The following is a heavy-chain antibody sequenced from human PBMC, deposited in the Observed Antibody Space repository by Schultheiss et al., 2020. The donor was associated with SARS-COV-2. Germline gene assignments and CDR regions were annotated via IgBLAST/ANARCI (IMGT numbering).Heavy chain of an antibody. CDR1: GFTFSSYA. CDR3: ARDATLEWLFADPIVDWYFDL. J-gene: IGHJ2*01. Sequence: GGSLRLSCAASGFTFSSYAMSWVRQAPGKGLEWVSAISGSGGSTYYADSVKGRFTISRDNSKNTLYLQMNSLRAEDTAVYYCARDATLEWLFADPIVDWYFDLWGRGTLVTVPQ. D-gene: IGHD3-3*01. CDR2: ISGSGGST. V-gene: IGHV3-23*01.